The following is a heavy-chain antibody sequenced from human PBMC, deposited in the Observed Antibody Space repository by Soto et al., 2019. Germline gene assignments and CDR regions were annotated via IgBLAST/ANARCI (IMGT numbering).Heavy chain of an antibody. D-gene: IGHD3-3*01. CDR2: INPSGGST. J-gene: IGHJ6*03. CDR1: GYTFTSYY. CDR3: AIVVYDFWSGYLYNYYYYYMDV. Sequence: ASVKVSCKASGYTFTSYYMHWVRQAPGQGLEWMGIINPSGGSTSYAQKFQGRVTMTRDTSTSTVYMELSSLRSEDTAVYYCAIVVYDFWSGYLYNYYYYYMDVWGKGTTVTVSS. V-gene: IGHV1-46*03.